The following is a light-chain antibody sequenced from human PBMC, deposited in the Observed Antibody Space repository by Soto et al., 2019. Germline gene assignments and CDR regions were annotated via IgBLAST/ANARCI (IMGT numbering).Light chain of an antibody. V-gene: IGLV2-14*03. CDR3: NSYTSNNTYV. CDR2: DVS. CDR1: SSDVGAFNY. Sequence: QSGLTQPASVSGSPGQAITISCSGTSSDVGAFNYVSWYQQHPGKAPKLMIYDVSNRPSGVSNRFSGSKSGNTASLTISGLRAEDEADYYCNSYTSNNTYVFGTGTQLTV. J-gene: IGLJ1*01.